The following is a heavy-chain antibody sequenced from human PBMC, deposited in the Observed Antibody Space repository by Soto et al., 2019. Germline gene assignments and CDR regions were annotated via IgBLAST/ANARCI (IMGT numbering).Heavy chain of an antibody. CDR1: GFTSSDYY. J-gene: IGHJ4*02. D-gene: IGHD3-22*01. CDR3: ARAHYYDSSGYYPTLDY. V-gene: IGHV3-11*01. Sequence: GGSLRLSCAASGFTSSDYYMSWIRQAPGKGLEWVSYISSSGSTIYYADSVKGRFTISRDNAKNSLYLQMNSLRAEDTAVYYCARAHYYDSSGYYPTLDYWGQGTLVTVSS. CDR2: ISSSGSTI.